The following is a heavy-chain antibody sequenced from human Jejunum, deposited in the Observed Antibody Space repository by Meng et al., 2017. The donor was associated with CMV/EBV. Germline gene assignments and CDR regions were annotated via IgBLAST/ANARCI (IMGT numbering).Heavy chain of an antibody. CDR1: DASRSNAW. Sequence: DASRSNAWWSWGRQPPGKGLVGVAEISPTERTNYNPSLRSRVTISRDKSKNQFSLKVTSVTAADTAVYYCARSRCNKSSCHTGTFDYWGPGTLVTVSS. CDR2: ISPTERT. CDR3: ARSRCNKSSCHTGTFDY. V-gene: IGHV4-4*02. J-gene: IGHJ4*02. D-gene: IGHD2-2*02.